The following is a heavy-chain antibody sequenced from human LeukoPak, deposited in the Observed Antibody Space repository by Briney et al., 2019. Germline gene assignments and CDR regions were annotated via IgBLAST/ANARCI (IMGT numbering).Heavy chain of an antibody. CDR2: ISPSGGST. J-gene: IGHJ3*02. V-gene: IGHV1-46*01. CDR1: GYTFTGYW. D-gene: IGHD3-22*01. Sequence: ASVKVSCKAFGYTFTGYWMHWVRQAPGQGPEWMGVISPSGGSTIYAQKFKGRVTITADKSTSTAYMELSSLRSEDTAMYYCARDYYDSSGYSTGAFDIWGQGTMVTVSS. CDR3: ARDYYDSSGYSTGAFDI.